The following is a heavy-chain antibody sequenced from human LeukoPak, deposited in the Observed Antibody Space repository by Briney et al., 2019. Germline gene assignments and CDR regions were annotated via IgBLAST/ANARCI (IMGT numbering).Heavy chain of an antibody. D-gene: IGHD2-2*01. V-gene: IGHV4-61*02. CDR3: ARVLPAAGWRYFDL. Sequence: SQTLSLTCTVSGGSISSGDYYWSWIRQPAGKGLEWIGRIYTSGSTNYNPSLKSRVTISVDTSKNQFSLKLSSVTAADTAVYYCARVLPAAGWRYFDLWGRGTLVTVSS. CDR1: GGSISSGDYY. CDR2: IYTSGST. J-gene: IGHJ2*01.